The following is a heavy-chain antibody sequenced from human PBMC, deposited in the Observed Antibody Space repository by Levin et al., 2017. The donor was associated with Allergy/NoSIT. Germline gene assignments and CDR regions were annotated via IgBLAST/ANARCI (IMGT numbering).Heavy chain of an antibody. V-gene: IGHV3-30-3*01. J-gene: IGHJ4*02. CDR3: ARIASLGPCSGGSCYSLYFDY. CDR1: GFTFSSYA. Sequence: PGESLKISCAASGFTFSSYAMHWVRQAPGKGLEWVAVISYDGSNKYYADSVKGRFTISRDNSKNTLYLQMNSLRAEDTAVYYCARIASLGPCSGGSCYSLYFDYWGQGTLVTVSS. CDR2: ISYDGSNK. D-gene: IGHD2-15*01.